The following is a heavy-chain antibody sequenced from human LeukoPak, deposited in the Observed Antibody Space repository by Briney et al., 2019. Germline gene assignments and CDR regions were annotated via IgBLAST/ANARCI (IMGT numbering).Heavy chain of an antibody. CDR3: ARGVTTDALGHDYHGMDV. CDR2: ISYDGSNK. Sequence: GRSLRLSCAASGFTFSSYAMHWVRQAPGKGLEWVAVISYDGSNKYYADSVKGRFTISRDNSKNTLYLQMNSLRAEDTAVYYCARGVTTDALGHDYHGMDVWGQGTTVTVSS. CDR1: GFTFSSYA. D-gene: IGHD4-11*01. V-gene: IGHV3-30*04. J-gene: IGHJ6*02.